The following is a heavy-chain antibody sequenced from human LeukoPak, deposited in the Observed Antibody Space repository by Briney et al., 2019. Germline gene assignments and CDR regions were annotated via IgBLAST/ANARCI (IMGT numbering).Heavy chain of an antibody. Sequence: PSETLSLTCTVSGGSISGGSYYWGWIRQPPGKGLGWIGSIYYSGSTYYNPSLKSRVTISVDTSKNQFSLKLSSVTAADTAVYYCARESWFASGWYEEGYWGQGTLVTVSS. J-gene: IGHJ4*02. CDR3: ARESWFASGWYEEGY. CDR1: GGSISGGSYY. CDR2: IYYSGST. V-gene: IGHV4-39*07. D-gene: IGHD6-19*01.